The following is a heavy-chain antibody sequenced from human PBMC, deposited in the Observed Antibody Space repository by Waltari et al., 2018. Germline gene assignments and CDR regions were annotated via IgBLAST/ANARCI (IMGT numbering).Heavy chain of an antibody. V-gene: IGHV3-7*01. Sequence: EVKLVEAGGGLVQPGGSLSLSCAASGLTFSRFWMTWVRQAPGKGLEWVANINEYGSEKHYVDSVKGRFTISRDNAKNSLFLQMNSLRADDTAVYYCASGGHVDYCGQGTLVTVSS. CDR1: GLTFSRFW. CDR2: INEYGSEK. CDR3: ASGGHVDY. J-gene: IGHJ4*02.